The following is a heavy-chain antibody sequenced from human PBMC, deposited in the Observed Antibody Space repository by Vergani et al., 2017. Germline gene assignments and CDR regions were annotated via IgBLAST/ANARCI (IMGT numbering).Heavy chain of an antibody. V-gene: IGHV3-33*01. J-gene: IGHJ5*01. CDR2: IWYDGSNK. CDR3: ARWGNEKRLDS. CDR1: GFTFSSHG. Sequence: VQLVESEGGVVQPGRSLTLSCVAFGFTFSSHGMPWVRQAPGKGLEWVAVIWYDGSNKYYGDSVKGRFTISRDNSKNTLYLQMNRLRVEDTAVYYCARWGNEKRLDSWGQRTLVTVSS. D-gene: IGHD1-1*01.